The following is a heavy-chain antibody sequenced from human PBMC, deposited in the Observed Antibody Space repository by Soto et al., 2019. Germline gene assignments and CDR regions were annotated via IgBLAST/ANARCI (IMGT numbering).Heavy chain of an antibody. CDR1: GFTVSSNY. CDR2: IYSGGST. J-gene: IGHJ4*02. D-gene: IGHD3-9*01. V-gene: IGHV3-66*01. CDR3: SRYKTPDFLTGYYDEY. Sequence: EVQLVECGGGLVQPGGSLRLSCAASGFTVSSNYMSWVRQAPGKGLEWVSVIYSGGSTYYADSVKGRFTISRDNSKNTLYLQMNRLRAEDTAVYYCSRYKTPDFLTGYYDEYWGQGTLVTVSS.